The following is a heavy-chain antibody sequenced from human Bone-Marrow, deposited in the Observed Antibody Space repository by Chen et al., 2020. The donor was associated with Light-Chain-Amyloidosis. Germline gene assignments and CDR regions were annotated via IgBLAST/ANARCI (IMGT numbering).Heavy chain of an antibody. Sequence: GSLRLSCAASGFTFSSYAMSWVRQAPGKGLEWVSAISTSGATTYYADSVKGRFSISRDNSKNTLDLQMNSLRAEDTAVYYCAKDVPGYSYGYPFQDSWGQGTLVTVSS. D-gene: IGHD5-18*01. CDR1: GFTFSSYA. CDR3: AKDVPGYSYGYPFQDS. V-gene: IGHV3-23*01. J-gene: IGHJ4*02. CDR2: ISTSGATT.